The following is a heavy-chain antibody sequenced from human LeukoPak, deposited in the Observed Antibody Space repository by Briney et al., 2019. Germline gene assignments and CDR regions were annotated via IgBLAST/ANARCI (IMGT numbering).Heavy chain of an antibody. CDR3: ARDLNPRRYFDY. CDR1: GGSISSGSYY. J-gene: IGHJ4*02. CDR2: IYTSGST. Sequence: RASQTLSLTCTVSGGSISSGSYYWSWIRQPAGKGLEWIGRIYTSGSTNYNPSLKSRVTISVDTSKNQFSLKLSSVTAADTAVYYCARDLNPRRYFDYWGQGTLVTVSS. D-gene: IGHD1-14*01. V-gene: IGHV4-61*02.